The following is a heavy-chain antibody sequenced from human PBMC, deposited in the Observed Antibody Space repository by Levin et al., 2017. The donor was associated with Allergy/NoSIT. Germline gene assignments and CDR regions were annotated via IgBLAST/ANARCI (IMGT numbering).Heavy chain of an antibody. V-gene: IGHV4-61*01. J-gene: IGHJ4*02. CDR2: IYYSGST. CDR3: ARDPGGRMGSSSWYLLDY. D-gene: IGHD6-13*01. Sequence: PSETLSLTCTVSGGSVSSGSYYWSWIRQPPGKGLEWIGYIYYSGSTNYNPSLKSRVTISVDTSKNQFSLKLSSVTAADTAVYYCARDPGGRMGSSSWYLLDYWGQGTLVTVSS. CDR1: GGSVSSGSYY.